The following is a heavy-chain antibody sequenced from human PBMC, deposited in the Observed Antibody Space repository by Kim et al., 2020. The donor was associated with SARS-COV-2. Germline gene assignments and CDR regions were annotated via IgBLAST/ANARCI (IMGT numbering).Heavy chain of an antibody. V-gene: IGHV3-15*01. CDR3: TTDPVEYFDWFRDY. Sequence: APVKGRFTISRDDSQNTLYLQMNSLKTEDTAVYYSTTDPVEYFDWFRDYWGQGTLVTVSS. J-gene: IGHJ4*02. D-gene: IGHD3-9*01.